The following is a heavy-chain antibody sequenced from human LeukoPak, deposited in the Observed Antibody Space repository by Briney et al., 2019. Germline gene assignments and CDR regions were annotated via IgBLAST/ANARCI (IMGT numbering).Heavy chain of an antibody. D-gene: IGHD1-26*01. V-gene: IGHV3-74*01. Sequence: PGGSLRLSCEASGFTVSSTHMVWVRQAPGKGLVWVSRINEDGSTTNYADSAKGRSTIFRDNAKNTLYLQMNSLRAEDTAVYYCVRDLGGRSGHWGQGTLVTVSS. J-gene: IGHJ4*02. CDR3: VRDLGGRSGH. CDR2: INEDGSTT. CDR1: GFTVSSTH.